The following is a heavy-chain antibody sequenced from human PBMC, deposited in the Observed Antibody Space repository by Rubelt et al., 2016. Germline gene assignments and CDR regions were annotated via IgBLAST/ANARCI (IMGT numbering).Heavy chain of an antibody. CDR3: AREALYSSSVDY. V-gene: IGHV4-39*07. CDR2: IYCSGST. J-gene: IGHJ4*02. Sequence: GKGLEWIGSIYCSGSTYYNPSLKSRVTISVDTSKNQFSLKLSSVTAADTAVYYCAREALYSSSVDYWGQGTLVTVSS. D-gene: IGHD6-6*01.